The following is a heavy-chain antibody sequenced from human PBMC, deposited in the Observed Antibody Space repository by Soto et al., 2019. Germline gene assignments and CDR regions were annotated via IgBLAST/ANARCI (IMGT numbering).Heavy chain of an antibody. CDR2: IYHSGST. V-gene: IGHV4-38-2*01. CDR1: GYSISSGYY. Sequence: SETLSLTCAVSGYSISSGYYWGWIRQPPGKGLEWIGSIYHSGSTYYNPSLKSRVTISVDTSKNQFSLKLSSVTAADTAVYYCARDYYDSSGYYGSKYNWFNPSGQVNLVTLSS. J-gene: IGHJ5*02. CDR3: ARDYYDSSGYYGSKYNWFNP. D-gene: IGHD3-22*01.